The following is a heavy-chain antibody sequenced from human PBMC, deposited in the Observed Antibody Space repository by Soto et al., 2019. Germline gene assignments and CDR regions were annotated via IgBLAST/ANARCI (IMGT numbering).Heavy chain of an antibody. J-gene: IGHJ4*02. V-gene: IGHV3-7*01. CDR1: GFTFTRHW. CDR2: IKQDGSEK. Sequence: GGSLSLSCAASGFTFTRHWMSWVRQAPGKGLEWVANIKQDGSEKNYVDSVKGRFTISRDNAKNSLYLQMNTLRAEDTAVYYCARDGLPVALDYWGQGTLVTVSS. CDR3: ARDGLPVALDY.